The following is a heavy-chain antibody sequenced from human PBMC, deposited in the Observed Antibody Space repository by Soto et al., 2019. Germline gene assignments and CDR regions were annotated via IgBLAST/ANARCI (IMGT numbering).Heavy chain of an antibody. V-gene: IGHV3-15*07. CDR1: GFTFSNDW. J-gene: IGHJ4*02. Sequence: EVQLVESGGGLVKPGGSLRLSCEASGFTFSNDWMNWVRQAPGKGLEWVGRIKSKTDGGTTDYEAPVKGRFTISRDQSKNTLYLQMNSLQTEDTAVYYCTTDFGDYGRTHYWGQGTLVTVSS. CDR3: TTDFGDYGRTHY. D-gene: IGHD4-17*01. CDR2: IKSKTDGGTT.